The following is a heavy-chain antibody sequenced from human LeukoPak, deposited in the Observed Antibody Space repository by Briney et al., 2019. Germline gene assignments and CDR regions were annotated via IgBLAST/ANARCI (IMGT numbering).Heavy chain of an antibody. CDR3: ARQSYYGSGSPLDY. V-gene: IGHV4-39*01. CDR2: IYYSGSA. CDR1: SGSIISSSFY. J-gene: IGHJ4*02. Sequence: SETLSLTCTVSSGSIISSSFYWGWIRQPPGKGLEWIGRIYYSGSAHYNPSLKSRVTIFVDTSNNQFSLKLSSVTAADTAVYYCARQSYYGSGSPLDYWGQGILVTVSS. D-gene: IGHD3-10*01.